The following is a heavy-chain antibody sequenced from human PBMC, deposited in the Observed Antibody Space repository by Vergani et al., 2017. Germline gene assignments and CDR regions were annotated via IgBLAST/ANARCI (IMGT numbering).Heavy chain of an antibody. CDR1: GFSLTTRGVA. CDR3: THRPDCSVGHCYVDY. V-gene: IGHV2-5*02. CDR2: VFWADDK. D-gene: IGHD2-15*01. J-gene: IGHJ4*02. Sequence: QITLKESGPTLVKPTQTLTLTCTFSGFSLTTRGVAVGWIRQPPGKALEWLAIVFWADDKLYSPSLRNRVTITRDTSRNQVVRTMTNIDPVDTATYYCTHRPDCSVGHCYVDYWGQGTLVTVSS.